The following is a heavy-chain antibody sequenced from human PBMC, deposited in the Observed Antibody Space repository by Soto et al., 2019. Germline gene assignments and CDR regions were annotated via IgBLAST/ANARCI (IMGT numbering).Heavy chain of an antibody. CDR1: GGSISSYY. J-gene: IGHJ4*02. V-gene: IGHV4-59*01. D-gene: IGHD2-21*02. CDR3: ARETPRAVVTATDDY. CDR2: IYYSGST. Sequence: PSETLSLTCTVSGGSISSYYWSWIRQPPGKGLEWIGYIYYSGSTNYNPSLKSRVTISVDTSKNQFSLKVRSVTAADTAVYYCARETPRAVVTATDDYWGQGTLVTVAS.